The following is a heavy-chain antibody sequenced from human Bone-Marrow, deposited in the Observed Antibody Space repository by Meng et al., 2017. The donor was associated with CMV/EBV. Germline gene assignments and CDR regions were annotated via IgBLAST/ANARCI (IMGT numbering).Heavy chain of an antibody. CDR2: IKTDGSEK. CDR1: GFTFSNYW. D-gene: IGHD3-3*01. J-gene: IGHJ4*02. CDR3: ARWIDYDLWSGNSYYFDY. V-gene: IGHV3-7*01. Sequence: GESLKISCAASGFTFSNYWMSWVRQAPGRGLEWLANIKTDGSEKYSVASVRGRFTISRDNAKNSLSLQMTSLRVDDTAVYFCARWIDYDLWSGNSYYFDYWGPRTLVNVAS.